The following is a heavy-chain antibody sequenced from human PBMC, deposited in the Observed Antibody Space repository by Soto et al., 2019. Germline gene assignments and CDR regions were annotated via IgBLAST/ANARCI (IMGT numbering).Heavy chain of an antibody. J-gene: IGHJ4*02. V-gene: IGHV3-9*01. CDR2: ISWNSGSI. CDR1: GFTFDDYA. D-gene: IGHD2-2*01. Sequence: EVQLEESGGGLVQPGRSLRLSCAASGFTFDDYAMHWVRQAPGKGLEWVSGISWNSGSIGYADSVKGRFTISRDNAKNSLYLQMNSLRAEDTALYYCAKGGQLLVEGGGYWGQGSLVTVSS. CDR3: AKGGQLLVEGGGY.